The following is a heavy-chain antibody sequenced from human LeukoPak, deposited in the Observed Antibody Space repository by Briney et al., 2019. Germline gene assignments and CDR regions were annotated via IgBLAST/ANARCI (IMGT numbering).Heavy chain of an antibody. J-gene: IGHJ4*02. Sequence: PSETLSLTCTVSGGSISSSGYFWGWNRQPPGKGLEWIGSIYYSGSTYYNSSLKSRVTISVDTSKNQFSLKLSSVTAADTAVYYCASLGGGYNGDYWGQGTLVTASS. CDR3: ASLGGGYNGDY. CDR1: GGSISSSGYF. D-gene: IGHD5-24*01. CDR2: IYYSGST. V-gene: IGHV4-39*01.